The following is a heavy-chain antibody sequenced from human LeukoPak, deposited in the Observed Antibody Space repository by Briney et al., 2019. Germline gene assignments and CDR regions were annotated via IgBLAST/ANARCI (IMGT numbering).Heavy chain of an antibody. Sequence: SETLSLTCTVSGGSISSISYYWGWIRQPPGTGLEWIGSIYNSGSTYYNPSLKSRVTISVDTSKNQFSLKLSSLTAADTAVYYCARHGADIVVVPSGSVVYWGQGTLVTVSS. CDR2: IYNSGST. CDR1: GGSISSISYY. CDR3: ARHGADIVVVPSGSVVY. V-gene: IGHV4-39*01. J-gene: IGHJ4*02. D-gene: IGHD2-2*01.